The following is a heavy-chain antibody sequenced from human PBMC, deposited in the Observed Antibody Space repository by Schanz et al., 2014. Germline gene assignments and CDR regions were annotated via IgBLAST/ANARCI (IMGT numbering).Heavy chain of an antibody. CDR1: GFTFSTHA. CDR3: ARDHTTESYYSAGPPIDY. J-gene: IGHJ4*02. V-gene: IGHV3-23*01. D-gene: IGHD1-26*01. CDR2: ISGSGGST. Sequence: EMQLLESGGGLIQPGGSLRLSCAASGFTFSTHAMSWVRQAPGKGLEWVSAISGSGGSTYYADSVKGRFTISRDNSKNTLFLQMNSLRAEDTAVYYCARDHTTESYYSAGPPIDYWGQGTLLTVSS.